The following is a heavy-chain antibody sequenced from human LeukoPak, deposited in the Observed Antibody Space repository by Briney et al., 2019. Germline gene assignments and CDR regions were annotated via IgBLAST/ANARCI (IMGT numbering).Heavy chain of an antibody. J-gene: IGHJ4*02. D-gene: IGHD2-21*02. CDR3: ARGVVVTAIPFDY. CDR1: GGSFSGYY. V-gene: IGHV4-34*01. CDR2: INHSGST. Sequence: SETLSLTCAVYGGSFSGYYWSWIRQPPGKGREWIGEINHSGSTNYNPSLKRRVTISVDTSKNQFSLKLSSVTAADTAVYYCARGVVVTAIPFDYWGQGTLVTVSS.